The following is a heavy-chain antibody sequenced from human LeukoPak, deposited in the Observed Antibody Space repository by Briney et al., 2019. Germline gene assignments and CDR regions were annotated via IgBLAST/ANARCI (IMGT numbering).Heavy chain of an antibody. CDR1: GYTFTDYY. Sequence: ASVKVSCKASGYTFTDYYVHWVRQAPGQGLEWMGWINPNSGGTDYAQKFQGRVTMTRDTSISTAYMGLSRLTSDDTAVYFCARGFVDYWGQGTLLTVSS. CDR3: ARGFVDY. V-gene: IGHV1-2*02. CDR2: INPNSGGT. D-gene: IGHD6-6*01. J-gene: IGHJ4*02.